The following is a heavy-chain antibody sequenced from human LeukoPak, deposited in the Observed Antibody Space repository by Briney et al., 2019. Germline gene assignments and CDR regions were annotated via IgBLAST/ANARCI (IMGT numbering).Heavy chain of an antibody. CDR1: GYSFANYW. CDR3: ARRSLGLDAFDI. J-gene: IGHJ3*02. Sequence: GESLKISCKGSGYSFANYWIGWVRQMPGKGLEWMGSIYPGDSDTRYSPSFQGQVTISADKSITTAYLQWSSLKASDTAMSYCARRSLGLDAFDIWGQGTMVTVSS. V-gene: IGHV5-51*01. CDR2: IYPGDSDT.